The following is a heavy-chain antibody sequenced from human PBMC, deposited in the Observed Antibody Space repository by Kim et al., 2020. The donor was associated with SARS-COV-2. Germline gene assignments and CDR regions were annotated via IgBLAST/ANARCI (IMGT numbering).Heavy chain of an antibody. Sequence: GGSLRLSCAASGFTFSDYSMNWVRQAPGKGLQWVSYISSSSSTIYYEDSVKGRFTVSRDNAKNSLYLQMNSLGDEDTAVYFCARETEYIISAGFDHLGQGTLVTVSS. V-gene: IGHV3-48*02. J-gene: IGHJ4*02. D-gene: IGHD6-6*01. CDR3: ARETEYIISAGFDH. CDR1: GFTFSDYS. CDR2: ISSSSSTI.